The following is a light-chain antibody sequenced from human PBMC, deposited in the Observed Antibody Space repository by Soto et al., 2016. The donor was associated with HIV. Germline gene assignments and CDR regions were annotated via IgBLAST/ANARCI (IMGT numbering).Light chain of an antibody. Sequence: IVMIQTPVSLSVTPGQPASISCKSSQSLLHSNGKTHLYWYLQKPGQPPQALIYGVSTRLSGVPERFSGSGSGTDFTLKISRVEAEDVGVYYCMQSILLPLTFGGGTEGGDQT. CDR3: MQSILLPLT. J-gene: IGKJ4*01. CDR1: QSLLHSNGKTH. V-gene: IGKV2D-29*01. CDR2: GVS.